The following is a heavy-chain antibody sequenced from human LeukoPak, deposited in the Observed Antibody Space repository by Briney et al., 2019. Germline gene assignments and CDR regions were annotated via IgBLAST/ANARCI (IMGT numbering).Heavy chain of an antibody. V-gene: IGHV3-73*01. CDR1: GFTFSASD. D-gene: IGHD1-26*01. CDR3: TYYRRDPAGYYYGMDV. J-gene: IGHJ6*02. Sequence: GGSLKLSCAASGFTFSASDMHWVRQASGKGLEWVGRMGVTTNNYATAYGASVRGRFTISRDVSKNTACLQMNSLRTEDTAIYYCTYYRRDPAGYYYGMDVWGQGTTVTVSS. CDR2: MGVTTNNYAT.